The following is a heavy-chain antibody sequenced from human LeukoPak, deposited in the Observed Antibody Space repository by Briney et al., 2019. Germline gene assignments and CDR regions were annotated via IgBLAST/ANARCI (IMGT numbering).Heavy chain of an antibody. J-gene: IGHJ6*02. Sequence: SETLSLTCAVYGGSFSGYYWSWIRQPPGKGLEWIGEINHSGSTNYNPSLKSRVTISVDTSKNQFSLKLSSVTAEDTAVYYCARVTLTRTRFLEWFPRDPGLLDVWGQGTTVTVSS. CDR1: GGSFSGYY. D-gene: IGHD3-3*01. CDR3: ARVTLTRTRFLEWFPRDPGLLDV. CDR2: INHSGST. V-gene: IGHV4-34*01.